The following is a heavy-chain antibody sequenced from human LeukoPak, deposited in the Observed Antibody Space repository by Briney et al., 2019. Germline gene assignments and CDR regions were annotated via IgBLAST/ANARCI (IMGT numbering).Heavy chain of an antibody. CDR1: GGTFSSYA. D-gene: IGHD2-21*02. Sequence: GASVKVSCKASGGTFSSYAISWVRQAPGQGLEWMGRIIPILGTANYAQKFQGRVTITADKSTSTAYMELSSLRSEDTAVYYCARAGGVTDYFDYWGQGTLVTVSS. J-gene: IGHJ4*02. CDR2: IIPILGTA. CDR3: ARAGGVTDYFDY. V-gene: IGHV1-69*04.